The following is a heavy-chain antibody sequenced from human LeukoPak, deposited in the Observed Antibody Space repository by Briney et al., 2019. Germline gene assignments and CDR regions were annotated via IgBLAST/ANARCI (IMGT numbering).Heavy chain of an antibody. CDR3: AKVQNEVVPIAMRGWFDP. CDR2: VIPMFNTS. V-gene: IGHV1-69*13. J-gene: IGHJ5*02. D-gene: IGHD2-2*01. Sequence: SVKVSCTASGGTFRNYIFSWVRQAPGQGLEWMGGVIPMFNTSNYAQKFQGRVTIIADENTSTVYMELSSLRSEDTAVYYCAKVQNEVVPIAMRGWFDPWGQGTLVAVSS. CDR1: GGTFRNYI.